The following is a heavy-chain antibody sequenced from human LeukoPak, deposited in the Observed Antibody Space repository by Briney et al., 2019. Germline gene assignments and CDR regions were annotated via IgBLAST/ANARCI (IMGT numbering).Heavy chain of an antibody. Sequence: SQTLSLTCTVSGGSISSGGFYWSWIRQHPGKGLEWIGYIYYGGSTYYNPSLQSRVTISVDTSENELSLKLSSVTAADTAVYYCARDRGYSYLGNWGQGTLVTVSS. CDR1: GGSISSGGFY. CDR2: IYYGGST. V-gene: IGHV4-31*03. J-gene: IGHJ4*02. D-gene: IGHD5-18*01. CDR3: ARDRGYSYLGN.